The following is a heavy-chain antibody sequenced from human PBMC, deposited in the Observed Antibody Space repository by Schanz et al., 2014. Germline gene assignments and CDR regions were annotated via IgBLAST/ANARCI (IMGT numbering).Heavy chain of an antibody. V-gene: IGHV4-59*08. J-gene: IGHJ4*02. CDR2: IYYSGST. CDR1: GGYMKLYS. CDR3: ARLWGGWRIPDY. Sequence: QVQLQESGPGLVKPSETLSLTCAVSGGYMKLYSWSWIRQAPGKGLEWIGSIYYSGSTYYNASLKSRVTISVDPSKNQFAQKLNSVSAADSAVYYCARLWGGWRIPDYWGQGTLVTVSS. D-gene: IGHD6-19*01.